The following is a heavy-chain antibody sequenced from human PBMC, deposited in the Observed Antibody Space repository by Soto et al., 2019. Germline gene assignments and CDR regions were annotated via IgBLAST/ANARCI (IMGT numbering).Heavy chain of an antibody. CDR1: GYTFTSYA. J-gene: IGHJ3*02. CDR3: ASERDGSGYDAFDI. CDR2: INAGNGNT. Sequence: GSSVKVSCKASGYTFTSYAMHWVRQAPGQRLEWMGWINAGNGNTKYSQKFQGRVTITRDTSASTAYMELSSLRSEDTAVYYCASERDGSGYDAFDIWGQGTMVTVSS. D-gene: IGHD3-22*01. V-gene: IGHV1-3*01.